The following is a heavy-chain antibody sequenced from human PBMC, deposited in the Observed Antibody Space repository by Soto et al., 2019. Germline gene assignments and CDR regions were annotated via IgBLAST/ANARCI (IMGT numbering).Heavy chain of an antibody. Sequence: SETLSLTCTVSGGSVSSGSYYWSWIRQPPGKGLEWIGYIYYSGSTNYNPSLRSRVTISVDKSKSQFSLKLNSVTAADSAVYFCARLEGLATISYYFDFWGQGALVTVSS. CDR2: IYYSGST. J-gene: IGHJ4*02. CDR1: GGSVSSGSYY. CDR3: ARLEGLATISYYFDF. D-gene: IGHD3-9*01. V-gene: IGHV4-61*01.